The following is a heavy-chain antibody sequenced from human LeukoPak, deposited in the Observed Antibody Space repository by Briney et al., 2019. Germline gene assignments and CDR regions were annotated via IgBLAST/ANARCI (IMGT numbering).Heavy chain of an antibody. CDR2: IIPILGIA. Sequence: SVKVSCKASGGTFSSYAISWVRQAPGQGLEWMGRIIPILGIANYAQKFQGRVTITADKSTSTAYMELSSLRSEDTAVYYCAPAGTYYYDSSGGWGQGTLVTVSS. CDR1: GGTFSSYA. V-gene: IGHV1-69*04. D-gene: IGHD3-22*01. J-gene: IGHJ4*02. CDR3: APAGTYYYDSSGG.